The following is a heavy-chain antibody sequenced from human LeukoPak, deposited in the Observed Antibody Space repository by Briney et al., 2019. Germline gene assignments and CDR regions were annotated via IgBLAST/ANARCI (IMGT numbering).Heavy chain of an antibody. CDR2: ISAYSGNT. CDR3: ARAQGSSSYYYYYMDV. V-gene: IGHV1-18*01. CDR1: GYTFTSYG. D-gene: IGHD6-6*01. J-gene: IGHJ6*03. Sequence: ASVKVSCKASGYTFTSYGISWVRQAPGQGLEWMGWISAYSGNTNYAQKLQGRVTMTTDTSTSTAYMELSSLRSEDTAVYYCARAQGSSSYYYYYMDVWGKGTTVTVSS.